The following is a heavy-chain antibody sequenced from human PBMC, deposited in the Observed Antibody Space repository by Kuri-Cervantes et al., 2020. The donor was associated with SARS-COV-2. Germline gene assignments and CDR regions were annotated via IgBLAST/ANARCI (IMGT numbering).Heavy chain of an antibody. D-gene: IGHD4-17*01. CDR1: GYSFTSYR. V-gene: IGHV5-51*01. CDR3: ARRAYGEQVDYYYMDV. CDR2: IYPGDSDT. Sequence: GGSLRLSCKGSGYSFTSYRIGWVRQMPGKGLEWMGIIYPGDSDTRYSPSFQGQVIISADKSISTAFLQWSSLKASDTAMYYCARRAYGEQVDYYYMDVWGKGTTVTVSS. J-gene: IGHJ6*03.